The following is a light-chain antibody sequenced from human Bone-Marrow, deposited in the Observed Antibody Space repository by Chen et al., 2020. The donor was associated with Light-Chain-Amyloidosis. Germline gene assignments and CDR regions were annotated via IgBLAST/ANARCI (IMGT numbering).Light chain of an antibody. CDR3: QLWDSSSDHYV. CDR1: NIGSTS. J-gene: IGLJ1*01. Sequence: SSVLTQPSSVSVSPGQTATIACGGNNIGSTSVHWYQPTPGQAPLLVVYDDSDRPPGIPERLSGSNSGNTATLTINRVEAGDEADYYCQLWDSSSDHYVFATGTKVTVL. V-gene: IGLV3-21*02. CDR2: DDS.